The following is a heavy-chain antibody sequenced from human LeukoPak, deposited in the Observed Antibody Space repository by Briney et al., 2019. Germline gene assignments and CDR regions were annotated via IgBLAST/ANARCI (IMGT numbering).Heavy chain of an antibody. CDR2: IYQSGST. Sequence: SETLSLTCTVSGGSFSSGGYYWIWIRQHPGKGLEWIGYIYQSGSTYYNPSLKSRVTISVGTSKNQFSLKLSSVTAADTAVYYCARRGDYEFDSWGQGTLVTVSS. CDR3: ARRGDYEFDS. D-gene: IGHD4-17*01. CDR1: GGSFSSGGYY. V-gene: IGHV4-31*03. J-gene: IGHJ4*02.